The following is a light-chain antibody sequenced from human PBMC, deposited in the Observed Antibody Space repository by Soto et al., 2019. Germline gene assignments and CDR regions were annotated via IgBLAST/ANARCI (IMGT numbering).Light chain of an antibody. V-gene: IGKV3-20*01. CDR1: QSVSY. CDR3: QQDDSSPPSWT. CDR2: GAS. J-gene: IGKJ1*01. Sequence: ETVLTQSPGTLSLSPGERVTLSCRASQSVSYFAWYQQKPGQAPRLLIYGASISATGIPDRFSGSGSGSDSTLTISRLESEDFAVYYCQQDDSSPPSWTFGQGTTVEVK.